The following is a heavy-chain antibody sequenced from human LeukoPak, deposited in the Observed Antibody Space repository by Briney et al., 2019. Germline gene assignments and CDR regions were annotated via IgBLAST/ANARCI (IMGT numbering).Heavy chain of an antibody. CDR3: ARARIQAAAAFDI. Sequence: GGSLRLSCAASGFTFSSNYMSWVRQAPGKGLEWVSVIYSGGSTYYADSVKGRFTISRDNSKNTLYLQMNSLRAEDTAVYYCARARIQAAAAFDIWGQGTMVTVSS. CDR2: IYSGGST. CDR1: GFTFSSNY. V-gene: IGHV3-53*01. J-gene: IGHJ3*02. D-gene: IGHD6-25*01.